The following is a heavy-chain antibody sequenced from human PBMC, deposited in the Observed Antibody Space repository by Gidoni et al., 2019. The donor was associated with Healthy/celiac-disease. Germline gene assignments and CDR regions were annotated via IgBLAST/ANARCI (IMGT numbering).Heavy chain of an antibody. V-gene: IGHV3-74*01. D-gene: IGHD4-4*01. CDR3: ARDLTVARNYPPYYFDY. J-gene: IGHJ4*02. Sequence: EVQLVESGGGLVQPGGSLRLSCAASGFTFSSYWMHWVRQAPGKGLVWVSRINSDGSSTSYADSVKGRLTISRDNAKNTLYLQMNTLRAEDTAVYYCARDLTVARNYPPYYFDYWGQGTLVTVSS. CDR2: INSDGSST. CDR1: GFTFSSYW.